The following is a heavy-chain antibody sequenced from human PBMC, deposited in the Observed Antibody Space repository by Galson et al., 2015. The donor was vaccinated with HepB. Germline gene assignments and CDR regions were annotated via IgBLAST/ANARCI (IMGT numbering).Heavy chain of an antibody. CDR1: GFTFSSSA. Sequence: SLRLSCAASGFTFSSSAVPWVCPAPGKGLEWVAVISYDGSNKYYADSVKGRFTISRDNSKNTLYLQMNSLRAEDTAVYYCARDYYDSSGILTQGYWGQGTLFTVSS. D-gene: IGHD3-22*01. CDR3: ARDYYDSSGILTQGY. CDR2: ISYDGSNK. J-gene: IGHJ4*02. V-gene: IGHV3-30-3*01.